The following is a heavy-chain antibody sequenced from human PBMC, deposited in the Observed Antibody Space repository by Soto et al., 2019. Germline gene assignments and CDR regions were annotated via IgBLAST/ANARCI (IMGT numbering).Heavy chain of an antibody. CDR3: ARDWSGSPDY. D-gene: IGHD1-26*01. Sequence: GGSLRLSCAASGFTFSSYAMHWVRQAPGKGLEWVAVISYDGSNKYYADSVKGRFTISRDNSKNTLYLQMNSLRAEDTAVYYCARDWSGSPDYWGQGTLVTVSS. V-gene: IGHV3-30-3*01. CDR1: GFTFSSYA. CDR2: ISYDGSNK. J-gene: IGHJ4*02.